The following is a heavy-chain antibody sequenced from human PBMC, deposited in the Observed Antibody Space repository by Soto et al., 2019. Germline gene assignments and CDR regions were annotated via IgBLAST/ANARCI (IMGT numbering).Heavy chain of an antibody. V-gene: IGHV3-9*01. Sequence: ESGGGLVQPGMSLSLSCTASGFTFDDYTMHWVRQAPGKGLEWVAHITWNSASIDYADSVKGRFSISRDNAKSSLYLQMNSLRTEDTAFYYCVKNRDNFAYNATRPYDFWGQGTLVTVS. J-gene: IGHJ4*02. D-gene: IGHD1-1*01. CDR3: VKNRDNFAYNATRPYDF. CDR2: ITWNSASI. CDR1: GFTFDDYT.